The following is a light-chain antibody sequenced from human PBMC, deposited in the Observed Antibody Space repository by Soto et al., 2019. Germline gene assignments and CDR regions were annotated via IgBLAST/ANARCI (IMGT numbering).Light chain of an antibody. J-gene: IGKJ4*01. V-gene: IGKV3-15*01. Sequence: EVVLTQSPATLSVSPGDRATLSCRASQSVSRNLAWYQQKPGQAPRLLIYGASTRATGVPARFSGSGSATEFTLSISSLQSEDVAVYYCQQRSNWPPALSFGGGTKVEI. CDR3: QQRSNWPPALS. CDR2: GAS. CDR1: QSVSRN.